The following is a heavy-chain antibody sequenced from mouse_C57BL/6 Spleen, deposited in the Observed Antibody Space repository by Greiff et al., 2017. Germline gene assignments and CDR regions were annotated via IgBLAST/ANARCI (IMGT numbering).Heavy chain of an antibody. D-gene: IGHD1-1*01. Sequence: VKLQQSDAELVKPGASVKISCKVSGYTFTDHTIHWMKQRPEQGLEWIGYIYPRDGSTKYNEKFKGKATLTADKSSSTAYMQLNSLTAEDSAVYFCARWGYYGSSYSFDYWGQGTTLTVSS. V-gene: IGHV1-78*01. CDR1: GYTFTDHT. CDR2: IYPRDGST. CDR3: ARWGYYGSSYSFDY. J-gene: IGHJ2*01.